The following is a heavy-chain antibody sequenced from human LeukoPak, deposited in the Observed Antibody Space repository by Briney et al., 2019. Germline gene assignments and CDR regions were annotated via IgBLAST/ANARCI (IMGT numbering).Heavy chain of an antibody. D-gene: IGHD6-13*01. V-gene: IGHV4-30-4*08. CDR1: GGSISSGSYY. CDR2: IYYSGGT. J-gene: IGHJ4*02. Sequence: PSETLSLTCTVSGGSISSGSYYWSWVRQPPGKGLEWIGYIYYSGGTYYNPSLKSRVAISVDTSKNQFSLNLSSVTAADTAVYYCARSSFYSSSWYFDYWGQGTLVTVSS. CDR3: ARSSFYSSSWYFDY.